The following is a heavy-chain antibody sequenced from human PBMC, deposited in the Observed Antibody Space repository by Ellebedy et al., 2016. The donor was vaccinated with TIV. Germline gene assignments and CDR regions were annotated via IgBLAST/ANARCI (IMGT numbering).Heavy chain of an antibody. V-gene: IGHV7-4-1*02. Sequence: ASVKVSCKASGYTFTSYAMNWVRQAPGQGLEWMGWINTNTGNPTYAQGFTGRFVFSLDTSVSTAYLQISSLKAEDTAVYYCARVDSSSWGSENWFDPWGQGTLVTVSS. CDR1: GYTFTSYA. CDR3: ARVDSSSWGSENWFDP. J-gene: IGHJ5*02. D-gene: IGHD6-13*01. CDR2: INTNTGNP.